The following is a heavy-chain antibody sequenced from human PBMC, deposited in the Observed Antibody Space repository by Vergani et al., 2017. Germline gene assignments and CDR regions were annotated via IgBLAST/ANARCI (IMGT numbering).Heavy chain of an antibody. CDR2: ISSSSSTI. Sequence: EVQLVESGGGLVQPGGSLRLSCAASGFTFSSYSMNWVRQAPGKGLEWVSYISSSSSTIYYADSVKGRFTISRDNAKNSLYLQMNSLRAEDTAVYYCARDAMVPGIPRYYDGMDVWGQGTTVTVSS. V-gene: IGHV3-48*01. CDR3: ARDAMVPGIPRYYDGMDV. CDR1: GFTFSSYS. D-gene: IGHD3-10*01. J-gene: IGHJ6*02.